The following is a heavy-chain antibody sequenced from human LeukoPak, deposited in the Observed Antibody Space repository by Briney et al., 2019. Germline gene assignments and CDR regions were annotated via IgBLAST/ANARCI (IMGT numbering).Heavy chain of an antibody. CDR1: GGSISSYY. J-gene: IGHJ5*02. CDR3: ARGEDDYLAGWFDP. Sequence: PSETLSLTCTVSGGSISSYYWSWIRQPPGKGLEWNGYIYTSGSTNYNPSLKSRATISVDTSKNQFSLKLSSVTAADTAVYYCARGEDDYLAGWFDPWGQGTLVTVSS. CDR2: IYTSGST. D-gene: IGHD4-11*01. V-gene: IGHV4-4*09.